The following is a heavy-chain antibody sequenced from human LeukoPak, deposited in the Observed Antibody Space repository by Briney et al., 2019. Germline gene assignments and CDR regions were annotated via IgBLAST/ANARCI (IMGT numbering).Heavy chain of an antibody. CDR3: ARRRALFRDGLDHLDY. D-gene: IGHD5-24*01. CDR2: ISSNGGGT. J-gene: IGHJ4*02. CDR1: GFTFSRYG. Sequence: GGSLRLSCAASGFTFSRYGMHWVRQAPGKGPEYVSAISSNGGGTYYANSVKGRFTISRDNSKNTLYLQVGSLRAEDMAVYYCARRRALFRDGLDHLDYWGQGTLVTVSS. V-gene: IGHV3-64*01.